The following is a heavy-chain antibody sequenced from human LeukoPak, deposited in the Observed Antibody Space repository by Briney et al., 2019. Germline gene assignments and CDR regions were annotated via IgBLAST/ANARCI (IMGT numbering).Heavy chain of an antibody. Sequence: TPSETLSLTCAVYAESFSGYFWNWIRHPPGKGLEWIGEINHSGSTTNYNPSLKSRITMSVDTSKNQFSLKLTSVTAADTAVYYCARRSVVTAINFDAFDIWGQGAMVTVSS. CDR1: AESFSGYF. CDR3: ARRSVVTAINFDAFDI. V-gene: IGHV4-34*10. J-gene: IGHJ3*02. CDR2: INHSGSTT. D-gene: IGHD2-21*02.